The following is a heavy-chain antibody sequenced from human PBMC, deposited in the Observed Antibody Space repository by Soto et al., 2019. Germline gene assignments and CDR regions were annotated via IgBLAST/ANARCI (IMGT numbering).Heavy chain of an antibody. CDR3: AREWGDSYYDYVWGSYRHFDY. CDR2: ISAYNGNT. Sequence: GASVKVSCKASGYTFTSYGISWVRQAPGQGLEWMGWISAYNGNTNYAQKLQGRVTMTTDTSTSTAYMELRSLRSDDTAVYYCAREWGDSYYDYVWGSYRHFDYWGQGTLVTVSS. D-gene: IGHD3-16*02. J-gene: IGHJ4*02. V-gene: IGHV1-18*01. CDR1: GYTFTSYG.